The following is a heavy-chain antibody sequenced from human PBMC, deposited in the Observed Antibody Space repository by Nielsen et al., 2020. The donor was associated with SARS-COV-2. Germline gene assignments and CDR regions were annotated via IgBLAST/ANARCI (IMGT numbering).Heavy chain of an antibody. Sequence: SETLSLTCTVSGGSISSYYWSWIRQPPGKGLEWIGYIYYSGSTNYNPSLKSRVTISVDTSKNQFSLKLSSVTAADTAVYYCANAVASDAFDIWGQGTMVTVSS. J-gene: IGHJ3*02. CDR3: ANAVASDAFDI. V-gene: IGHV4-59*01. D-gene: IGHD6-19*01. CDR2: IYYSGST. CDR1: GGSISSYY.